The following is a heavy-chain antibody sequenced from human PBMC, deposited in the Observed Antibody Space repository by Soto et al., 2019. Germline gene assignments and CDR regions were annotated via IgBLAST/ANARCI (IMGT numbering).Heavy chain of an antibody. J-gene: IGHJ5*02. CDR3: AKDHLTSGGTFWFDP. D-gene: IGHD6-13*01. Sequence: EVQLLESGGDLIQPGGSLRLSCAASGFGFSSYPMSWVRQAPGKGLEWVAAMSGVGISTHYADCVRGRFTISRDNSKNTLYLQMSSLRAEDTALYYCAKDHLTSGGTFWFDPRGQGTLVTVSS. CDR2: MSGVGIST. V-gene: IGHV3-23*01. CDR1: GFGFSSYP.